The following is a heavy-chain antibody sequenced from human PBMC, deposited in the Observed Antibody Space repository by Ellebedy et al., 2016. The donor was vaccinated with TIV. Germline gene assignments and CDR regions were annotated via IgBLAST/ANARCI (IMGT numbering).Heavy chain of an antibody. CDR2: ISSSSSTI. J-gene: IGHJ4*02. CDR3: ARDHSGLWFGELTEEFDY. CDR1: GFTFSSDS. Sequence: GGSLRLSCAASGFTFSSDSMNWVRQAPGKGLEWVSYISSSSSTIYYADSVKGRFTISRDNAKNSLYLQMNSLRAEDTAVYYCARDHSGLWFGELTEEFDYWGQGTLVTVSS. D-gene: IGHD3-10*01. V-gene: IGHV3-48*04.